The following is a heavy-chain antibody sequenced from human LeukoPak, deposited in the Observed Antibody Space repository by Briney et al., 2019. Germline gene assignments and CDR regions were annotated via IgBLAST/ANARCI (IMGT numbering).Heavy chain of an antibody. D-gene: IGHD5-18*01. CDR1: GFTFSSAA. Sequence: GGSLRLSCVASGFTFSSAAMTWVRQAPGKGLEWVASFSGNGGDKYYADSVKGRFTISRDNSKNTLYLQMNSLRAEDTAVYYCARGVKSTDTAMKYYFDYWGQGTLVTVSS. V-gene: IGHV3-23*01. CDR3: ARGVKSTDTAMKYYFDY. CDR2: FSGNGGDK. J-gene: IGHJ4*02.